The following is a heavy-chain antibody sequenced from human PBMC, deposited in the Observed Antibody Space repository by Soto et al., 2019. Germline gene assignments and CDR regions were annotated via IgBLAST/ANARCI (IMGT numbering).Heavy chain of an antibody. Sequence: ASVKVSCKASGYTFTSYDINWVRQATGQGLEWMGWMNPNSGNTGYAQKFQGRVTMTRNTSISTAYMELSSLRSEDTAVYYCAMGTRSSWYLGGTGFDYWGKGTLVTV. D-gene: IGHD6-13*01. J-gene: IGHJ4*02. CDR2: MNPNSGNT. CDR3: AMGTRSSWYLGGTGFDY. V-gene: IGHV1-8*01. CDR1: GYTFTSYD.